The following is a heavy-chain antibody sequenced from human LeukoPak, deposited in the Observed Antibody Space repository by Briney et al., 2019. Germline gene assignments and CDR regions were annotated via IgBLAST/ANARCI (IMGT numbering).Heavy chain of an antibody. Sequence: PGRSLRLSCAASGFTFSSYGMHWARQAPGKGLEWVAVISYDGSNKYYADSVKGRFTISRDNSKNTLYLQMNSLRAEDTAVYYCAKDHDIVVVPAFDYWGQGTLVTVSS. J-gene: IGHJ4*02. CDR3: AKDHDIVVVPAFDY. CDR1: GFTFSSYG. CDR2: ISYDGSNK. V-gene: IGHV3-30*18. D-gene: IGHD2-2*01.